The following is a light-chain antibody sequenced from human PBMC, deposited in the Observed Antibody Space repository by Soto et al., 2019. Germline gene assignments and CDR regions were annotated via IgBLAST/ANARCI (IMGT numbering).Light chain of an antibody. V-gene: IGLV2-14*01. J-gene: IGLJ1*01. Sequence: QSALPQPASVSGSPGQSITISCTGTSSDVGGYNYVSWYQQHPGKAPKLMIYDVSNRPSGVSNRFSGSKSGNTASMTISGVQAEDEADYYCSSYTRSSTYVFGTGTKLPVL. CDR3: SSYTRSSTYV. CDR1: SSDVGGYNY. CDR2: DVS.